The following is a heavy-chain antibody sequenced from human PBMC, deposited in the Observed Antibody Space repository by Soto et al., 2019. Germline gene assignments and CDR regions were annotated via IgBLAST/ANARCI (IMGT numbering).Heavy chain of an antibody. V-gene: IGHV4-34*01. CDR3: ARMDDYGDLVLDY. D-gene: IGHD4-17*01. Sequence: SETLSLTCAVYGGSFSGYYWSWIRQPPGKGLEWIGEINHSGSTNYNPSLKSRVTISVDTSKNQFSLKLSSVTAADTAVYYCARMDDYGDLVLDYWGQGTLVTVSS. J-gene: IGHJ4*02. CDR1: GGSFSGYY. CDR2: INHSGST.